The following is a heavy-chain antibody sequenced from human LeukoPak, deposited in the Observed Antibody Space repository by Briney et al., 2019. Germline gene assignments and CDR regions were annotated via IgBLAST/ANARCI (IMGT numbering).Heavy chain of an antibody. Sequence: GASVKVSCKASGGTFSSYAISWVRQAPGQGLEWMGGIIPIFGTANYAQKFQGRVTITADESTSTAYMELSSLRSEDTAVYYCARDLRAYGRNRYYFDYWGQGTLVTVSS. D-gene: IGHD3-16*01. V-gene: IGHV1-69*01. J-gene: IGHJ4*02. CDR3: ARDLRAYGRNRYYFDY. CDR2: IIPIFGTA. CDR1: GGTFSSYA.